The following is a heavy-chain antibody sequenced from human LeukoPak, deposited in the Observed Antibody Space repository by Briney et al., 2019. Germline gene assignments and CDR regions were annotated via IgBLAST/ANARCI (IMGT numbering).Heavy chain of an antibody. V-gene: IGHV4-31*03. J-gene: IGHJ2*01. CDR3: ARAARQGFTMIVVPFFYFDL. Sequence: PSQTLSLTCTVSGGSISSGASDWGWIRQHPKRGLEWVRYINHSGSTYYNPSLGSRVTMSVDTSKNQFSLKLSSVTAADLAVYYCARAARQGFTMIVVPFFYFDLWGRGTLVTVSS. CDR1: GGSISSGASD. CDR2: INHSGST. D-gene: IGHD3-22*01.